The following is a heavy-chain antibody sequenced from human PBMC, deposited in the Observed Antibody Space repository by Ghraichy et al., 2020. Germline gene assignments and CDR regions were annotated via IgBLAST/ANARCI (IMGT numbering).Heavy chain of an antibody. Sequence: SQTLSLTCTVSGDSISTSGYSWGWIRQPPGKGLEWIGSLYYGGNMYNNPSLTSRVTISVDTSRNQFSLKLTSVTAADSAGYYCARPGNTAGWYYFDYWGQGTLVTVSS. V-gene: IGHV4-39*01. D-gene: IGHD6-19*01. CDR1: GDSISTSGYS. J-gene: IGHJ4*02. CDR2: LYYGGNM. CDR3: ARPGNTAGWYYFDY.